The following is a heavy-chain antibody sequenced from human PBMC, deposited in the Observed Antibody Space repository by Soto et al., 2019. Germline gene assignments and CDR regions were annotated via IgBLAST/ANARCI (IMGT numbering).Heavy chain of an antibody. D-gene: IGHD4-17*01. CDR3: ARQATANYGDYYFDY. CDR1: GDSISSSAYY. Sequence: PSETLSLTCTVSGDSISSSAYYWGWIRQPPGKGLEWIGSTYYSGTTYYNPSLKSRVIISVNTSKIQFSLNLSSVTAADTAVYYCARQATANYGDYYFDYWGQGTLVTVSS. J-gene: IGHJ4*02. CDR2: TYYSGTT. V-gene: IGHV4-39*01.